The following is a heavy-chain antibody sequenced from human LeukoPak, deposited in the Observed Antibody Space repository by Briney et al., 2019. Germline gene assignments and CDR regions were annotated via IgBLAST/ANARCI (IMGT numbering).Heavy chain of an antibody. Sequence: PSETLSLTCTVSSGSISTSNYYWGWVRQPPGKALEWIGNIFYSGSTYYSPSLKSRVTISVDTSKNQFSLKLSSVTAADTAVYYCARLGSWYRVGPLWGKGTTVTISS. D-gene: IGHD6-13*01. V-gene: IGHV4-39*07. J-gene: IGHJ6*04. CDR2: IFYSGST. CDR1: SGSISTSNYY. CDR3: ARLGSWYRVGPL.